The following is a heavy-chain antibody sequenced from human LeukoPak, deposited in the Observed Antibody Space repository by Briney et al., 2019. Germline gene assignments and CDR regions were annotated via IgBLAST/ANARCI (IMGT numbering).Heavy chain of an antibody. J-gene: IGHJ4*02. CDR2: FHPGDSGT. D-gene: IGHD5-12*01. Sequence: GESLKISCKGSGYTFTNYWIGWVRQMPGKGLEWMGLFHPGDSGTRYSPSFQGQVTFSADKSISTAYLQWSSLKTSDTAMYFCARGGDNGYDRFDYWGQGTLVTVSS. CDR3: ARGGDNGYDRFDY. CDR1: GYTFTNYW. V-gene: IGHV5-51*01.